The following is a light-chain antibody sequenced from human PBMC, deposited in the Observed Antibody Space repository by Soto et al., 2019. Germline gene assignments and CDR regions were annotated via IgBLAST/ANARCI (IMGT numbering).Light chain of an antibody. J-gene: IGKJ5*01. CDR1: QGISSY. V-gene: IGKV1-9*01. CDR2: AAS. CDR3: QQINRYRIT. Sequence: DIQLTQSPSFLSASVGDRVTISCRASQGISSYLAWYQQKPGKAPKLLIYAASTLQSGVPSRFSGSGSGTEFTLIITSMQHADFATYYCQQINRYRITFGQGTRLE.